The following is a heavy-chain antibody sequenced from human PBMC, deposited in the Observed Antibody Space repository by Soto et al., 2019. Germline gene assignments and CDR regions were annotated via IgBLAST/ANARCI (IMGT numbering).Heavy chain of an antibody. CDR3: AKTVTADYVDY. Sequence: SETLSLTCTVSGGSISSSGYCWAWIRQPPGKGLEWIASIYYSGSTYYNPSLKSRVTISVDTSKNQFSLKLSSVTAADTAAYYCAKTVTADYVDYWGQGTLVTVS. CDR1: GGSISSSGYC. J-gene: IGHJ4*02. V-gene: IGHV4-39*01. D-gene: IGHD3-16*01. CDR2: IYYSGST.